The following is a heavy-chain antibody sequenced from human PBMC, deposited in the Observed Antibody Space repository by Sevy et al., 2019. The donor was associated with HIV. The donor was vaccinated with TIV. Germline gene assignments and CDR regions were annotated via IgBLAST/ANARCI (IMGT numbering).Heavy chain of an antibody. Sequence: GGCLRLSCAASGFTFSSYALHWVRQAPGKGLEWVAVISYEDGSNRNYADSVKGRFTISRDNSKNTVYLQMNSLRPEDTALYYCARDPGYCGGDCYGPGGYWGQGTLVTVSS. CDR3: ARDPGYCGGDCYGPGGY. V-gene: IGHV3-30*01. CDR2: ISYEDGSNR. CDR1: GFTFSSYA. J-gene: IGHJ4*02. D-gene: IGHD2-21*02.